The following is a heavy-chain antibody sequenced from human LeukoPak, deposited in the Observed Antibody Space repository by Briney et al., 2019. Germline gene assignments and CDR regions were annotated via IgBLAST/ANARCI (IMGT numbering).Heavy chain of an antibody. D-gene: IGHD2/OR15-2a*01. CDR1: GASVGDYY. CDR3: AVDNRDF. CDR2: IYTSGNT. Sequence: PSETLSLTCTVSGASVGDYYGSWIRQAAGKGLEWLGRIYTSGNTIYNPSLQSRVTISVDVSKNQFSLRLISMTAADTGIYYCAVDNRDFWGQGTLVTVSS. V-gene: IGHV4-4*07. J-gene: IGHJ4*02.